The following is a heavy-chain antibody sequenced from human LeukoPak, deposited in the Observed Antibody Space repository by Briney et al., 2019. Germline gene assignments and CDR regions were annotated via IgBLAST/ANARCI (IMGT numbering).Heavy chain of an antibody. CDR1: GGSISGYY. J-gene: IGHJ4*02. D-gene: IGHD3-10*01. Sequence: SETLSLTCTVSGGSISGYYWSWIRQSPGKGLEWIGYIYYSGNTHYNPSLQSRITLSVDTSKNQFSLKLSSVTAADTAVYYCARRKGQYYYGSGSYDHWGQGTLVTVSS. CDR3: ARRKGQYYYGSGSYDH. CDR2: IYYSGNT. V-gene: IGHV4-59*12.